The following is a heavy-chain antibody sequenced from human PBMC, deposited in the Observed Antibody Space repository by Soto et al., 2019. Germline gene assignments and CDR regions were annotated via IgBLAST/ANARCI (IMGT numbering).Heavy chain of an antibody. CDR2: IYYSGST. Sequence: PSETLSLTCTVSGGSISSYYWSWIRQPPGKGLEWIGYIYYSGSTNYNPSLKSRVTISVDTSKNQFSLKLSSVTAADTAVYYCARGFYGDPFDYWGQGTRVTVSS. D-gene: IGHD4-17*01. CDR3: ARGFYGDPFDY. J-gene: IGHJ4*02. V-gene: IGHV4-59*01. CDR1: GGSISSYY.